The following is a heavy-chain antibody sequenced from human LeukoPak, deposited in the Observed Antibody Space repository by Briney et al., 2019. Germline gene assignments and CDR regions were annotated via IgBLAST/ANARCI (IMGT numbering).Heavy chain of an antibody. CDR1: GGSFSGYY. J-gene: IGHJ4*02. CDR2: INHSGST. Sequence: PSETLSLTCAVYGGSFSGYYWSWIRQPPGKGLEWIGEINHSGSTKYNPSLKSRVTISVDTSKNQFSLKLSSVTAADTAVYYCARDWHYYDSSGYYYTHFDYWGQGTLVTVSS. CDR3: ARDWHYYDSSGYYYTHFDY. V-gene: IGHV4-34*01. D-gene: IGHD3-22*01.